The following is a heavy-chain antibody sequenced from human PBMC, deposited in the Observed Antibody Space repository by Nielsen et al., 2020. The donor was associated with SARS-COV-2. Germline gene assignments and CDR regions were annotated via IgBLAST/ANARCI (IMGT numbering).Heavy chain of an antibody. CDR1: GFTFTNYG. J-gene: IGHJ4*02. D-gene: IGHD6-13*01. CDR2: ISYDGGNI. V-gene: IGHV3-30*18. CDR3: AKAGRTYSSTWYLEY. Sequence: GESLKISCVASGFTFTNYGMHWVRQAPGKGLEWVAVISYDGGNINYVDSVKGRFTISRDNSKNTLFLQMNSLRAEDTAIYYCAKAGRTYSSTWYLEYWGQGALVTVSS.